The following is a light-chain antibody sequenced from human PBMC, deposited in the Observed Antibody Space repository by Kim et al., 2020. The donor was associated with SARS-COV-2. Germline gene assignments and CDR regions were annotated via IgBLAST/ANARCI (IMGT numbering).Light chain of an antibody. CDR1: QSVRSNY. J-gene: IGKJ4*01. CDR3: QQYGSSPLT. Sequence: EIVLTQSPGTLSLSPGERATLSCRASQSVRSNYLTWYQQKPGQAPRLLIYGASSRATGIPDRFSGTGSGTDFTLIIRRLEPEDFAVYYCQQYGSSPLTFGGGTKVDIK. CDR2: GAS. V-gene: IGKV3-20*01.